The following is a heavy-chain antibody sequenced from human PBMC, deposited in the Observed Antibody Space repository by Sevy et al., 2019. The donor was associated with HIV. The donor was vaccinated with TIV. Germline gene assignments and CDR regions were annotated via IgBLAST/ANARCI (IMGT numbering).Heavy chain of an antibody. CDR1: GFAFTNYYA. Sequence: GGSLRLSCAASGFAFTNYYAIYWGRPPAKEGEELVALISYDGSDKYYKASMKSRFTIARNNFTITLYLQMNSLTTEDNAVYYYARARANYVDHYFFYAMDVWGQGTTVTVSS. D-gene: IGHD1-7*01. J-gene: IGHJ6*02. CDR3: ARARANYVDHYFFYAMDV. V-gene: IGHV3-30-3*01. CDR2: ISYDGSDK.